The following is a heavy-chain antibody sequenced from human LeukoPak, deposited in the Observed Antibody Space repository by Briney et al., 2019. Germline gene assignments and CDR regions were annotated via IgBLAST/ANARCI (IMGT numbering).Heavy chain of an antibody. CDR1: GFTFSSYG. Sequence: GGSLRLSCAASGFTFSSYGMHWVRQAPGKGLEWVAVISYDGSNKYYADSVKGRFTISRDNSKNTLYLQMNSLRAEDTAVYYCAKDLVPAAPGSPVDYRGQGTLVTVSS. CDR3: AKDLVPAAPGSPVDY. J-gene: IGHJ4*02. V-gene: IGHV3-30*18. D-gene: IGHD2-2*01. CDR2: ISYDGSNK.